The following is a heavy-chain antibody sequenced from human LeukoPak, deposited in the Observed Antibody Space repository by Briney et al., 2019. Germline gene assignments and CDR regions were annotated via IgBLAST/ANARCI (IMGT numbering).Heavy chain of an antibody. J-gene: IGHJ3*02. CDR2: ISAYNGNT. Sequence: ASVKVSCKASCYTFTSYGISWLRQAPGQGLEWMGWISAYNGNTNYAQKLQGRVTMTTDTSTSTAYMELRSLRSDDTAVYYCARGGSCSGGSCYESHAFDIWGQGTMVTVSS. CDR1: CYTFTSYG. CDR3: ARGGSCSGGSCYESHAFDI. V-gene: IGHV1-18*01. D-gene: IGHD2-15*01.